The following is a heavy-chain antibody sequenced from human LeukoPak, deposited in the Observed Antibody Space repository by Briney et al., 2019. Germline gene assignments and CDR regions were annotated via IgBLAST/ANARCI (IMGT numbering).Heavy chain of an antibody. CDR2: IYTSGSH. Sequence: SETLSLTCTVSGGFISSYYWSWIRQPPGKGLEWIGYIYTSGSHNYNPSLKSRVTLSVDTSKNQFSLKLRTVTAADTAVYYCARPATMWYYFDYWGQGTLVTVSS. J-gene: IGHJ4*02. V-gene: IGHV4-4*09. D-gene: IGHD5-12*01. CDR1: GGFISSYY. CDR3: ARPATMWYYFDY.